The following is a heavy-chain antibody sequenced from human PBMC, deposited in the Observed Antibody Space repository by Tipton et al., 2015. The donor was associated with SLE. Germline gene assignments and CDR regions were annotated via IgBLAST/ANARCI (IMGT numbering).Heavy chain of an antibody. CDR3: ARGGLGSDLRGSIYLGF. J-gene: IGHJ4*02. CDR2: IHCSGST. D-gene: IGHD7-27*01. CDR1: GGSISSSY. V-gene: IGHV4-59*01. Sequence: TLSLTCSVSGGSISSSYWSWIRQPPGKGLEWIGCIHCSGSTKYNPSLKSRVTISVDTSKNQFSLKLTSVTAADTAVYYCARGGLGSDLRGSIYLGFWGQGTLVTVSS.